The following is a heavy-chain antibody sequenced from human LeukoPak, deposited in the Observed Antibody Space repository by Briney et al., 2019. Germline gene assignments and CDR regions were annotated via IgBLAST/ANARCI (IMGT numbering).Heavy chain of an antibody. CDR3: ARMRSIPAAGRAGNFDY. D-gene: IGHD6-13*01. CDR2: IYSGGGT. Sequence: GGSLRLSCAASGFTVSNNYMNWARQAPGKGLEWVSVIYSGGGTYYADSVKGRFTIFRDNSKNTLYLQMNSLRAEDTAVYYCARMRSIPAAGRAGNFDYWGQGTLVTVSS. CDR1: GFTVSNNY. J-gene: IGHJ4*02. V-gene: IGHV3-66*01.